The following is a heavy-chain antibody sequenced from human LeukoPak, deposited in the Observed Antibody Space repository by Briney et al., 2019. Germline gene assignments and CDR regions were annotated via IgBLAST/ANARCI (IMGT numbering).Heavy chain of an antibody. CDR3: AREEETNAFDI. J-gene: IGHJ3*02. D-gene: IGHD1-1*01. Sequence: GGSLRLSCAASGFTFSNYSMNWVRQAPGKGLEWISSISSSSSYIYYADSVKGRFTISRDNAKNSLYLQMNSLRAEDTAVYYCAREEETNAFDIWGQGTMVTVSS. CDR2: ISSSSSYI. V-gene: IGHV3-21*01. CDR1: GFTFSNYS.